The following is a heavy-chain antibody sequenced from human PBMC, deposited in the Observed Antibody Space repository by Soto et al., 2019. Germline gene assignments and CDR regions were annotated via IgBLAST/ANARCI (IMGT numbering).Heavy chain of an antibody. V-gene: IGHV1-46*01. CDR3: ARLSTDYGSGSGGFDY. CDR2: INPSGGST. Sequence: GASVKVSCKASGYTFTSYYMHWVRQAPGQGLEWMGIINPSGGSTSYAQKFQGRVTMTRDTSTSTVYMELSSLRSEDTAVYYCARLSTDYGSGSGGFDYWGQGTLVTVSS. D-gene: IGHD3-10*01. J-gene: IGHJ4*02. CDR1: GYTFTSYY.